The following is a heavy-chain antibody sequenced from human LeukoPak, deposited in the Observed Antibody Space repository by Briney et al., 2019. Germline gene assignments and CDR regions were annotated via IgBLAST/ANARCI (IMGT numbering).Heavy chain of an antibody. D-gene: IGHD3-10*01. CDR1: GFTFSSYA. Sequence: GGSLRLSCAASGFTFSSYAMSWVRQAPGKGLEWVSHISGGGGSRSTYYADSVKGRFTISRDNSKNTLYLQMNSLRAEDTAVYYCAKDRYYYGSGSYPTPDYWGQGTLVTVSS. V-gene: IGHV3-23*01. CDR2: ISGGGGSRST. J-gene: IGHJ4*02. CDR3: AKDRYYYGSGSYPTPDY.